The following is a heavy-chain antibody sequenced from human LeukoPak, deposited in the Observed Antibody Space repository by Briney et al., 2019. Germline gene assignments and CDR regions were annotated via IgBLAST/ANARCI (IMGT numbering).Heavy chain of an antibody. CDR1: GFTVTSYG. CDR3: AKEQMVRGVMISTFDY. Sequence: TGGSLRLSCAASGFTVTSYGMHWVRQAPGKGLEWVAFIRHDGSNKYYTDSVKGRFTISRDNSKNTLYLQMNSLRTEDTAVYYCAKEQMVRGVMISTFDYWGQGTLITVSS. J-gene: IGHJ4*02. CDR2: IRHDGSNK. V-gene: IGHV3-30*02. D-gene: IGHD3-10*01.